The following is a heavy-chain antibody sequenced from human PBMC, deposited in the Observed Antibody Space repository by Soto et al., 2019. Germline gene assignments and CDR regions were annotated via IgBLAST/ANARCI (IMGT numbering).Heavy chain of an antibody. CDR1: GGSISSTSSY. V-gene: IGHV4-39*01. J-gene: IGHJ3*02. CDR2: IYYSGIT. D-gene: IGHD2-2*01. Sequence: QLQLQESGPGLVKPSETLSLTCTVSGGSISSTSSYWGWIRQPPGKGLEWIGSIYYSGITYYNTSLKSRLTISVDTSKNQFSLKLTSVTAADTAVYYCARRGYCSNTSCYFHAFDIWGQGTMVTVSS. CDR3: ARRGYCSNTSCYFHAFDI.